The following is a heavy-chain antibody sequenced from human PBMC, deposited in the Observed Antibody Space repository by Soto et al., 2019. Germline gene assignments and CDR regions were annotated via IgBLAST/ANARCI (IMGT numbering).Heavy chain of an antibody. CDR2: IKSKTYGETT. D-gene: IGHD6-13*01. CDR3: TRSGYTDSWTGTEFDY. J-gene: IGHJ4*02. Sequence: EVQVVESGGGLVQPGRSLRLSCTGSGFTFGDYAMSWFRQAPGKGLEWVGFIKSKTYGETTQHAASLEGRFTVSRDDSKSVAYLQMNSLRTEDTALYYCTRSGYTDSWTGTEFDYWGQGTLVTVSS. CDR1: GFTFGDYA. V-gene: IGHV3-49*03.